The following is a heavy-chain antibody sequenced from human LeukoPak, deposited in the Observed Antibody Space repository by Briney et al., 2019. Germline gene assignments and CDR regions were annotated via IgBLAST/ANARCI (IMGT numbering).Heavy chain of an antibody. V-gene: IGHV3-23*01. D-gene: IGHD3-3*01. CDR3: AKDWSISGLFGVVTMDSLGY. J-gene: IGHJ4*02. CDR2: ISGSGGST. CDR1: GFTFSSYA. Sequence: HPGGSLRLSCAASGFTFSSYAMSWVRQAPGKGLEWVSAISGSGGSTYYADSVKGRFTISRDNSKNTLYLQMNSLRAEDTAVYYCAKDWSISGLFGVVTMDSLGYWGQGTLVTVSS.